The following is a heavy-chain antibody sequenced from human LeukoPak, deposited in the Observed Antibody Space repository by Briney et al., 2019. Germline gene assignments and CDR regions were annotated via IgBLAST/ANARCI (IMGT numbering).Heavy chain of an antibody. D-gene: IGHD3-22*01. V-gene: IGHV3-21*05. J-gene: IGHJ4*02. CDR3: ARGGYDSSGYYYSSIDS. CDR2: ISSSSNYT. CDR1: GFTFSSYA. Sequence: KPGGSLRLSCAASGFTFSSYAMNWVRQAPGKGLEWVSYISSSSNYTNYADSVKGRFTISRDNAKNSLYLQMNSLRAEDTAVYYCARGGYDSSGYYYSSIDSWGQGTLVTVSS.